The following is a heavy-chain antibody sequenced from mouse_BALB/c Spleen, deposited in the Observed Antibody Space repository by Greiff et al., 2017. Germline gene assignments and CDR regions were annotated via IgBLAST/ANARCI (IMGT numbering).Heavy chain of an antibody. Sequence: DVHLVESGGGLVQPGGSRKLSCAASGFTFSSFGMHWVRQAPEKGLEWVAYISSGSSTIYYADTVKGRFTISRDNPKNTLFLQMTSLRSEDTAMYYCARSNWDEGAWFAYWGQGTLVTVSA. J-gene: IGHJ3*01. D-gene: IGHD4-1*02. CDR1: GFTFSSFG. CDR2: ISSGSSTI. V-gene: IGHV5-17*02. CDR3: ARSNWDEGAWFAY.